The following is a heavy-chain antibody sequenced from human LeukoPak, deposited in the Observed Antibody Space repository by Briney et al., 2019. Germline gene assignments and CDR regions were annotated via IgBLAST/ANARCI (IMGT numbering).Heavy chain of an antibody. CDR2: IKDDGSDK. CDR1: GFTFSAYW. D-gene: IGHD3-16*02. CDR3: AKDSSFSLSLRLGELSLYRSYFDY. Sequence: PGGSLRLSCAASGFTFSAYWMSWVRQAPGKGLEWVANIKDDGSDKYYVDSVKGRFTISRDNAKNSLYLQMNSLRDDDTAVYYCAKDSSFSLSLRLGELSLYRSYFDYWGQGTPVTVSS. J-gene: IGHJ4*02. V-gene: IGHV3-7*01.